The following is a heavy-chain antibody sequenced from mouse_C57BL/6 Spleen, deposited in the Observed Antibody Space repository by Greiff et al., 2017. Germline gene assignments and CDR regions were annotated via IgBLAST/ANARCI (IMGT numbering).Heavy chain of an antibody. CDR1: GFTFSSYG. CDR3: ARPPISTVVAHGYIDV. D-gene: IGHD1-1*01. V-gene: IGHV5-6*03. CDR2: ISSGGSYT. J-gene: IGHJ1*03. Sequence: EVKLVESEGGLVKPGGSLKLSCAASGFTFSSYGMSWVRQTPDKRLEWVATISSGGSYTYYPDSVKGRFTISKDNAKNTLYLHMSSLKSEDTAMYYCARPPISTVVAHGYIDVWGTGTTVTVSS.